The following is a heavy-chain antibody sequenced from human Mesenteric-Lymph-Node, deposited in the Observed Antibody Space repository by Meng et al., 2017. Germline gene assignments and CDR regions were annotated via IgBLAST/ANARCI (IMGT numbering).Heavy chain of an antibody. V-gene: IGHV3-74*01. D-gene: IGHD6-13*01. Sequence: GESLKISCAASGFTLSHYWMHWVRQAPGKGLVWVSRIHGDGSTPSYADSVRGRFTISRDNAKNTLYLQMNNLRAEDTAVYFCARRSAAGGFLDYWGQGTLVTVSS. CDR1: GFTLSHYW. CDR2: IHGDGSTP. J-gene: IGHJ4*02. CDR3: ARRSAAGGFLDY.